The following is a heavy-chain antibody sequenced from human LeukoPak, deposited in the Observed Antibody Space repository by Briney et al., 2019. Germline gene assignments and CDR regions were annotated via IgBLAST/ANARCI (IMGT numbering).Heavy chain of an antibody. Sequence: GGSLRLSCAASGFTFSSYAMSWVRQAPGKGREWVSAISGSGGSKYYADSVKRRFTISRHNSKNPLYLQMTSLRAEDTAVYYCAKDQDRAYCGGDCSSEGYWGQGTLVTVSS. CDR3: AKDQDRAYCGGDCSSEGY. CDR2: ISGSGGSK. CDR1: GFTFSSYA. J-gene: IGHJ4*02. D-gene: IGHD2-21*02. V-gene: IGHV3-23*01.